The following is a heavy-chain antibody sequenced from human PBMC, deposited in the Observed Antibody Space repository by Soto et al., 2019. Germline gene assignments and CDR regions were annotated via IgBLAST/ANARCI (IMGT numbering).Heavy chain of an antibody. D-gene: IGHD3-9*01. CDR2: IYAGGNK. V-gene: IGHV3-53*01. Sequence: GGSLRLSCAASGFSVTSNYITWVRQAPGKGLECVSVIYAGGNKYYPDSVKGRFTISSDNSKNTLFLQMNNLRAEDTAVYYCARVTTFYDILTSSYALNYFDYWGPGTRVTVSS. CDR3: ARVTTFYDILTSSYALNYFDY. CDR1: GFSVTSNY. J-gene: IGHJ4*02.